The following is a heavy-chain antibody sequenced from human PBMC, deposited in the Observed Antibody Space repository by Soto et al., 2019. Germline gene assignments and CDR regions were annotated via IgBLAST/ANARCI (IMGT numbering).Heavy chain of an antibody. CDR1: GFSVTSNY. CDR2: IYAGGNT. D-gene: IGHD3-9*01. Sequence: PGVSPRLSCTASGFSVTSNYMTWVRQAPGKGLECVSVIYAGGNTYYPDSVKGRFTISSDNSKNTLFLQMNNLRAEDTAVYYCARVTTFYDMLTSSYDLTHFDYWGQGTRVTVSS. J-gene: IGHJ4*02. CDR3: ARVTTFYDMLTSSYDLTHFDY. V-gene: IGHV3-53*01.